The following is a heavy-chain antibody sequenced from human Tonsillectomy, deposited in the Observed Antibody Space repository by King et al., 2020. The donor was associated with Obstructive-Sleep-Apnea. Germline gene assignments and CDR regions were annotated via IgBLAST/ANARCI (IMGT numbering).Heavy chain of an antibody. V-gene: IGHV4-31*03. D-gene: IGHD2-15*01. J-gene: IGHJ5*02. CDR2: IHNSGST. CDR1: GGSISSGSYY. CDR3: AGEPGYCSGGRCFNNWFDP. Sequence: VQLQESGPGLVEPSQTLSLTCTVSGGSISSGSYYWSWIRQHPGKGLEWIGYIHNSGSTYYNPSLKSRITISVDTSKNQFSLKLSSVTAADTAVYYCAGEPGYCSGGRCFNNWFDPWGQGTLVTVSS.